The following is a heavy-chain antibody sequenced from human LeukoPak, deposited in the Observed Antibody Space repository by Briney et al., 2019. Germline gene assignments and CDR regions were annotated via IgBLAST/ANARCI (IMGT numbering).Heavy chain of an antibody. V-gene: IGHV1-18*01. Sequence: ASVKVSCKASGYTFTHYGISWVRQAPGQGLEWMGWISAYNGNTNYAQKLQGRVTMTTDTSTSTAYMELSSLRSEDTAVYYCARVGVNGYNQGDFDYWGQGTLVTVSS. D-gene: IGHD5-24*01. CDR2: ISAYNGNT. CDR3: ARVGVNGYNQGDFDY. J-gene: IGHJ4*02. CDR1: GYTFTHYG.